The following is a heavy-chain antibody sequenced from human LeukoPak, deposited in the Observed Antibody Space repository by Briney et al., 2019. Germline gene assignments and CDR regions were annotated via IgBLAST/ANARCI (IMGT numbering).Heavy chain of an antibody. V-gene: IGHV4-34*01. Sequence: SETLSLTCAVYGGSFSGYYWSWIRQPPGKGLEWIGEINHSGSTNYNPSLKSRVTISVDTSKNQFSPKLSSVTAADTAVYYCARSARGYFDWLLDYWGQGTLVTVSS. J-gene: IGHJ4*02. CDR2: INHSGST. CDR1: GGSFSGYY. D-gene: IGHD3-9*01. CDR3: ARSARGYFDWLLDY.